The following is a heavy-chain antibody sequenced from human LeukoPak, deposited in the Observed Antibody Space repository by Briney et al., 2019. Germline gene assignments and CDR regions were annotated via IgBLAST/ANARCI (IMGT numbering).Heavy chain of an antibody. CDR2: INSDGSTT. CDR1: GFTFSSYW. CDR3: ARPGDGFDY. D-gene: IGHD1-1*01. V-gene: IGHV3-74*01. Sequence: GGSLRLSCAASGFTFSSYWMHWVRHAPGKGLVWVSRINSDGSTTSYADSVKGRFTISRDNAKNTLYLRMSSLRAEDTAVYYCARPGDGFDYWGQGTLVTVSS. J-gene: IGHJ4*02.